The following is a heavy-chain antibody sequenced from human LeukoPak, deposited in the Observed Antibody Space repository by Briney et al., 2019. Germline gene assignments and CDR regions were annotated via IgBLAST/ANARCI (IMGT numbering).Heavy chain of an antibody. V-gene: IGHV3-23*01. Sequence: PGGSLRLSCAASGFTFSSYAMSWVRQAPGKGLEWVSIINGSGDSTYYADSVKGRFTISRDNSKNTLYLQMNSLRAEDTVVYYCAKQMSTVTFTPFDYWGQGTLVTVSS. D-gene: IGHD3-16*01. CDR3: AKQMSTVTFTPFDY. CDR2: INGSGDST. CDR1: GFTFSSYA. J-gene: IGHJ4*02.